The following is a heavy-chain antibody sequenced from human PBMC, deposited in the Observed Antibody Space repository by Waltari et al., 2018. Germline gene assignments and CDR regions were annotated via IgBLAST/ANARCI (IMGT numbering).Heavy chain of an antibody. CDR2: IFPGDSDT. CDR3: ARELIWPGELGPFDL. V-gene: IGHV5-51*01. J-gene: IGHJ3*01. D-gene: IGHD1-26*01. Sequence: EVQLVQSGTQVKKPGESLRISCKASGYSFSSYWIGWVRQMPGKGMEWMGIIFPGDSDTRYTPSSQGRVTSSADKSTGTAYLQFSSLTASDTAMYFCARELIWPGELGPFDLWGQGTFVSVSS. CDR1: GYSFSSYW.